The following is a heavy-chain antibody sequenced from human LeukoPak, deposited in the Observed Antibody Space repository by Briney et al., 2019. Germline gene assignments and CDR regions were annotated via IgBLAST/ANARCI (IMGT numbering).Heavy chain of an antibody. Sequence: SETLSLTCTVSGGSISSYYCSWIRQPPGKGLEWIGYIHTSGSTNYHPSLKSRVTISVDTSKNQFSLRLSSVTAADTAVYYCARTGYGIAARRVAKDYYFYYMDVWGKGTTVTVSS. V-gene: IGHV4-4*09. J-gene: IGHJ6*03. CDR2: IHTSGST. CDR3: ARTGYGIAARRVAKDYYFYYMDV. CDR1: GGSISSYY. D-gene: IGHD6-6*01.